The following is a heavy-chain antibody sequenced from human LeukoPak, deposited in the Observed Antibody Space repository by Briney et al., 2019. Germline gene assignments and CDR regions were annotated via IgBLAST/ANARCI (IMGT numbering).Heavy chain of an antibody. CDR1: GCTFSSYE. J-gene: IGHJ4*02. V-gene: IGHV3-48*03. D-gene: IGHD2-21*02. Sequence: GGSLRLSCAASGCTFSSYEMNWVRQAPGKGLEWVSYISSGAGTIYYADSVKGRFTISRDNAKNSLYLQVNSLRVEDTAVYYCARVRDCTNDYWGQGTLVTVSS. CDR3: ARVRDCTNDY. CDR2: ISSGAGTI.